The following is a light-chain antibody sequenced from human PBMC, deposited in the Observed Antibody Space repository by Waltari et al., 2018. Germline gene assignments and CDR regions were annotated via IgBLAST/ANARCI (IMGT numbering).Light chain of an antibody. J-gene: IGLJ1*01. CDR2: RNN. CDR3: AAWDDSLSGSYV. CDR1: SSNIGMKY. V-gene: IGLV1-47*01. Sequence: QSVLTQPPSASGTPGQRVTISCSGSSSNIGMKYLYWYQQLPGTAPKLLIYRNNQRPSGVPDRFSGSKSGTSASLAISGLRSEDEADYYCAAWDDSLSGSYVFGTGTKVTVL.